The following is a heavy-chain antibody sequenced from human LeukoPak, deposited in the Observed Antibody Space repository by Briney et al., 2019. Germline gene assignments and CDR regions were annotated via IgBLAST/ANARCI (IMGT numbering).Heavy chain of an antibody. CDR1: GFTFSSYW. Sequence: GGSLRLSCAASGFTFSSYWMTWVRQAPGKGLEWVADINQDGSAKHYVDSVKGRFTISRDNAKNSLYLQMNSLRAEDTAVYYCAKDRAGIAAASDYWGQGTLVTVSS. CDR2: INQDGSAK. V-gene: IGHV3-7*01. CDR3: AKDRAGIAAASDY. J-gene: IGHJ4*02. D-gene: IGHD6-13*01.